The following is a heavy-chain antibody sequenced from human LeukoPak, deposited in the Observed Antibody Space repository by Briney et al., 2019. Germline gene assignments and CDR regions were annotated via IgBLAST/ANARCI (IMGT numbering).Heavy chain of an antibody. CDR1: GFNSYW. CDR2: IKQDGSEK. CDR3: ARHSYYDSRLGGMDV. D-gene: IGHD3-22*01. V-gene: IGHV3-7*01. Sequence: GGSLRLSCAASGFNSYWMSWVRQAPGKGLEWVANIKQDGSEKYYVDSVKGRFTISRDNVKNSLYLQMNSLRAEDTAVYYCARHSYYDSRLGGMDVWGKGTTVTVSS. J-gene: IGHJ6*03.